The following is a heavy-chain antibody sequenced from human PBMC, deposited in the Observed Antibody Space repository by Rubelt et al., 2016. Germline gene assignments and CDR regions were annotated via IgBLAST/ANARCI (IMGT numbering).Heavy chain of an antibody. V-gene: IGHV1-2*02. CDR1: GYTFTGYY. J-gene: IGHJ4*02. CDR2: INPNSGGT. CDR3: ARVDYGDYVLVYYFDY. Sequence: VSCKASGYTFTGYYMHWVRQAPGQGLEWMGWINPNSGGTNYAQKFQGRVTMTRDTSISTAYMELSRLRSDDTAVYYCARVDYGDYVLVYYFDYWGQGTLVTVSS. D-gene: IGHD4-17*01.